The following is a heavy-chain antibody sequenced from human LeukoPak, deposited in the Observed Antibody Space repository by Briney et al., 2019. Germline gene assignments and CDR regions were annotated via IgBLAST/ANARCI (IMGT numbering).Heavy chain of an antibody. CDR1: GFTFSSYG. J-gene: IGHJ3*02. CDR2: IWYDGTNK. D-gene: IGHD1-14*01. V-gene: IGHV3-33*01. CDR3: ARGGHNWNHVGAFDI. Sequence: GGSLRLSCAASGFTFSSYGMHWARQAPGKGLEWVAIIWYDGTNKYYADSVKGRFTISRDNSKNTLYLQMNSLRAEDTAVYYCARGGHNWNHVGAFDIWGQGTMVTVSS.